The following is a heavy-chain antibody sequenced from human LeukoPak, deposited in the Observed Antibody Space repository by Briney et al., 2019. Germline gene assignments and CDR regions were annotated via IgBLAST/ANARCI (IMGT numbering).Heavy chain of an antibody. CDR2: THYTGET. J-gene: IGHJ4*02. CDR3: GRNLGSGSDH. D-gene: IGHD3-10*01. V-gene: IGHV4-59*11. CDR1: GDSISGPY. Sequence: SETLSLTCNVSGDSISGPYWNWIRQSPGRGLEWIGYTHYTGETNYNPSLKSRLTISVDTSNNQVYLRLSSGTAADTAVYYCGRNLGSGSDHWGQGTLVTVSS.